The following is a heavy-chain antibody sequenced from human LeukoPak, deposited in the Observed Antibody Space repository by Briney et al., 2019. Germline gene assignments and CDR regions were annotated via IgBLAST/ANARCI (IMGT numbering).Heavy chain of an antibody. Sequence: SQTLSLTCTVSGGSISSGRYYWSWIRQPDGKGLEWIGRIYTSGSTQYNPSLKSRVTISLDTSKNQFSLKLSSVTAADTAVYYCARADDYGLYFDYWGQGTLVTVSS. CDR3: ARADDYGLYFDY. D-gene: IGHD4-17*01. CDR1: GGSISSGRYY. J-gene: IGHJ4*02. CDR2: IYTSGST. V-gene: IGHV4-61*02.